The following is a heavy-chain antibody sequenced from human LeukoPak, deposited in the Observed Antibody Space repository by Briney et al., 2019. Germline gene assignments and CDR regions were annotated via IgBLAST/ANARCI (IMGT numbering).Heavy chain of an antibody. D-gene: IGHD2-2*01. CDR3: ARALPYQLLPNAGFDH. Sequence: GGSLRLSCAASGFTFSSYNINWVRQAPGKGLEWVSYISSSSSTIYYADSVKGRFTISRDNAKNSLYLQMNSLRDEDTAVYYCARALPYQLLPNAGFDHWGQGTLVTVSS. CDR1: GFTFSSYN. V-gene: IGHV3-48*02. J-gene: IGHJ4*02. CDR2: ISSSSSTI.